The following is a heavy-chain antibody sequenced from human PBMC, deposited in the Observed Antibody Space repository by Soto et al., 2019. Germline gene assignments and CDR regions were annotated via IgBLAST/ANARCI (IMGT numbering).Heavy chain of an antibody. J-gene: IGHJ6*01. CDR3: ARLEYTVTTVLWEDYSYYGMDV. CDR2: IYPGDSDT. CDR1: GYSFTSYW. Sequence: EVQLVQSGAEVKKPGESLKISCKGSGYSFTSYWIGWVRQMPGKGLEWMGIIYPGDSDTRYSPSFQGQVTISADKSIRTAYLQWSSLKASETAMYYWARLEYTVTTVLWEDYSYYGMDVW. V-gene: IGHV5-51*01. D-gene: IGHD4-17*01.